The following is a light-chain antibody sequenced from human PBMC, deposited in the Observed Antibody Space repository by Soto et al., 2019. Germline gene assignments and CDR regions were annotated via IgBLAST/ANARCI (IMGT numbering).Light chain of an antibody. Sequence: MLTQSPVALSLSPGERATPSCRASQTVSSSLAWYQQKPGQAPRLLIYEASNRATGIPARFSGSGSGADFTLTISSLEPEDFALYYCQQHINWPLTFGGGTKVDIK. CDR1: QTVSSS. CDR3: QQHINWPLT. CDR2: EAS. J-gene: IGKJ4*01. V-gene: IGKV3-11*01.